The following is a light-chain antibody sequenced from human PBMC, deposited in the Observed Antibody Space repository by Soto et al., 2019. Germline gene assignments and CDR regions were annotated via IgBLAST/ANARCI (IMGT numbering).Light chain of an antibody. V-gene: IGKV1-39*01. CDR2: AAS. J-gene: IGKJ1*01. CDR3: QQIYAAPVT. CDR1: QSIFRS. Sequence: DIQMTQSPPSLSASVGDRVTITCRASQSIFRSLNWYQQKPGKAPKLLIYAASNLQSGVPSRFSGSESGTEFILTISSLQPEDFATYYCQQIYAAPVTFGQGTKVEIK.